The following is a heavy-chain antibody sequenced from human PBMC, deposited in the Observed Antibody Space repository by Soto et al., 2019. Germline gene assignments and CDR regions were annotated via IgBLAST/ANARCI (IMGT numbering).Heavy chain of an antibody. D-gene: IGHD3-3*01. CDR2: VYYSGGA. J-gene: IGHJ4*02. V-gene: IGHV4-39*01. CDR3: ASPRQGNYDFLSGYYALDY. Sequence: PSETLSLTCTVSGVSIHNSHSFWGWIRQPPGKGLEFIGTVYYSGGAHYNPSLKSRVTISVDTPKRQYSLNLRSVTAADTAVYYCASPRQGNYDFLSGYYALDYWSQGTLVTVSS. CDR1: GVSIHNSHSF.